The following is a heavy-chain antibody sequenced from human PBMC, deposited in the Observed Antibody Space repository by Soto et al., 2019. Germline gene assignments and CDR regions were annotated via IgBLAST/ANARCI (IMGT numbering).Heavy chain of an antibody. D-gene: IGHD2-2*01. CDR3: AKDIAPYSSSTSCLLDY. CDR1: GFTFDDYA. J-gene: IGHJ4*02. CDR2: ISWNSGSI. Sequence: EVQLVESGGGLVQPGRSLRLSCAASGFTFDDYAMHWVRQAPGKGLEWVSGISWNSGSIGYADSVKGRFTISRDNAKNSLYLQMKSLRAEDTALYYCAKDIAPYSSSTSCLLDYWGQGTLVTVSS. V-gene: IGHV3-9*01.